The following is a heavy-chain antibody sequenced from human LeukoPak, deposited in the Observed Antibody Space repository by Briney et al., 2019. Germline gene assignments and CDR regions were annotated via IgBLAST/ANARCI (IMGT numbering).Heavy chain of an antibody. CDR2: ISSSSSYI. CDR1: GFTFSSYS. V-gene: IGHV3-21*01. J-gene: IGHJ4*02. D-gene: IGHD3-22*01. Sequence: GGSLRLSCAASGFTFSSYSMTWVRQAPWKGLEWVSSISSSSSYIYYADSVKGRFTISRDNDKNSLYPQMNSLRAEDTAVYYCARGALYDSSGYYYEAPDYWGQGTLVTVSS. CDR3: ARGALYDSSGYYYEAPDY.